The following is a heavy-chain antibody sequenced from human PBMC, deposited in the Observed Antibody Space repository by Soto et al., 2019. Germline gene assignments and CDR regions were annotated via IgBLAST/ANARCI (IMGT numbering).Heavy chain of an antibody. V-gene: IGHV3-33*01. CDR3: ARDEYKGYYDSSGYCDY. Sequence: GGSLRLSCAASGFTFSSYGMHWVRQAPGKGLEWVAVIWYDGSNKYYADSVKGRFTISRDNSKNTLYLQMNSLRAEDTAVYYCARDEYKGYYDSSGYCDYWGQGTLVTVSS. J-gene: IGHJ4*02. CDR1: GFTFSSYG. D-gene: IGHD3-22*01. CDR2: IWYDGSNK.